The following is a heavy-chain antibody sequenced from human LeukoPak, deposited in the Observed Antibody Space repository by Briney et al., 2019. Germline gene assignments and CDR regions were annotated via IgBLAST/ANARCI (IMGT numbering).Heavy chain of an antibody. D-gene: IGHD5-24*01. CDR1: GFTFSSYN. CDR2: ITSSSSII. J-gene: IGHJ4*02. Sequence: PGRSLRLSCAASGFTFSSYNMNWVRQAPGKGREWVSPITSSSSIIYYPDSVRGRFTISRDNAKNSLYLQMNSLRADDTAVYYCARGVRDDYNLLYWGQGTLVTVSS. CDR3: ARGVRDDYNLLY. V-gene: IGHV3-21*01.